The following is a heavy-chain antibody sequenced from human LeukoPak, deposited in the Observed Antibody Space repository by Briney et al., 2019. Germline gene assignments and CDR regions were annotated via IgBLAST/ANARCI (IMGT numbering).Heavy chain of an antibody. CDR3: ARLAAAGSYFDY. V-gene: IGHV4-39*01. D-gene: IGHD6-13*01. CDR1: GGSISSSSYY. CDR2: IYYSGST. Sequence: SETLSLTCTVSGGSISSSSYYWGWIRQPPGKGLEWIGSIYYSGSTYYNPSLKSRVTISVDTSKNQFFLKLSSVTAADTAVYYCARLAAAGSYFDYWGQGTLVTVSS. J-gene: IGHJ4*02.